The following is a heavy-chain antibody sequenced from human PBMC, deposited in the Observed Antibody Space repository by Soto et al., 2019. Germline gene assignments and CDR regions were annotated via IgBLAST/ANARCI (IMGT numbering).Heavy chain of an antibody. CDR3: AKDLGATTSWFFFEH. CDR2: ISASGGST. Sequence: PGGSLRLSCAASGFTFSSDAMGWVRQAPGKGLEWVSGISASGGSTYYPDSVKGRFTISRDNSRNTLYLQMNSLRVEDTAVYYCAKDLGATTSWFFFEHWGQGTLVTVSS. J-gene: IGHJ4*02. D-gene: IGHD2-2*01. V-gene: IGHV3-23*01. CDR1: GFTFSSDA.